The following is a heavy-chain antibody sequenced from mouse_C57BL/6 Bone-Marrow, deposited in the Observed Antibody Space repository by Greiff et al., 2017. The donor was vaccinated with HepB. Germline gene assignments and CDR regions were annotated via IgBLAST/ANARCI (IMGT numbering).Heavy chain of an antibody. D-gene: IGHD3-2*02. Sequence: VQLQQPGAELVMPGASVKLSCKASGYTFTSYWMHWVKQRPGQGLEWVGEIDPSDSYTNYNQKFKGKSTLTVDKSSSTAYMQLSSLTSEDSAVYYCARSGGQLSYWGQGTTLTVSS. V-gene: IGHV1-69*01. CDR1: GYTFTSYW. CDR2: IDPSDSYT. CDR3: ARSGGQLSY. J-gene: IGHJ2*01.